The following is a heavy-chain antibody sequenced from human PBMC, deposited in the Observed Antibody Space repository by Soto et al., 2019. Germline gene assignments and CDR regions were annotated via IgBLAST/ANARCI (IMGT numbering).Heavy chain of an antibody. V-gene: IGHV3-21*01. J-gene: IGHJ6*02. CDR1: GFTFSSYS. CDR3: ARDYYDSSGYYYFYYYYGMDI. CDR2: ISSSSSYI. Sequence: GGSLRLSCAASGFTFSSYSMNWVRQAPGKGLEWVSSISSSSSYIYYADSVKGRFTISRDNAKNSLYLQMNSLRAEDTAVYYSARDYYDSSGYYYFYYYYGMDIWGQGTTVTVSS. D-gene: IGHD3-22*01.